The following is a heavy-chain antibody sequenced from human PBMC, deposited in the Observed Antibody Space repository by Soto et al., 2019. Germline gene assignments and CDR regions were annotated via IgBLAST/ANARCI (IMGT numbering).Heavy chain of an antibody. Sequence: QVQLVESGGGVVQPGTSLRLSCKASGFIFRDYLIHWVLQAPGKRLEWLAVLSFDGTAEYYADSTRGRFTISRDIPKSTTYLVINNVRREDTAMYYCARVAPRLQSKEVPEYCGQGNLVTVPS. D-gene: IGHD2-21*02. CDR3: ARVAPRLQSKEVPEY. CDR1: GFIFRDYL. J-gene: IGHJ4*02. CDR2: LSFDGTAE. V-gene: IGHV3-30*03.